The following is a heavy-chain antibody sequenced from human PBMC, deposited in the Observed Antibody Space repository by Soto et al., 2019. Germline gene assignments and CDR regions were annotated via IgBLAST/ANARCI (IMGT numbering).Heavy chain of an antibody. V-gene: IGHV3-33*01. Sequence: GGSLRLSCAASGFTFSSYGMHWVRQAPGKGLEWVAVIWYDGSNKYYADSVKGRFTISRDNSKNTLYLQMNSLRAEDTAVYYCARDYSSSWYVGGDYYYYGMDVWGQGTTVTVSS. CDR3: ARDYSSSWYVGGDYYYYGMDV. CDR2: IWYDGSNK. J-gene: IGHJ6*02. D-gene: IGHD6-13*01. CDR1: GFTFSSYG.